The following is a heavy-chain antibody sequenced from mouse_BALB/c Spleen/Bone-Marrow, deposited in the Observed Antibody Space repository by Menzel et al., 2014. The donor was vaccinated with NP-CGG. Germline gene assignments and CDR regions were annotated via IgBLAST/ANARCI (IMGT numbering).Heavy chain of an antibody. J-gene: IGHJ4*01. D-gene: IGHD1-1*01. CDR2: IWAGGST. V-gene: IGHV2-9*02. CDR1: GFSLTSYG. Sequence: VQLQQSGPGLVAPSQRLSITCTVSGFSLTSYGVHWVRQPPGKGLEWLGVIWAGGSTNYNSALMSRLSISKDNSKSQVFLKMNSLQTDDTAMYYCARDYYGSLYAMDYWGQGTSVTVSS. CDR3: ARDYYGSLYAMDY.